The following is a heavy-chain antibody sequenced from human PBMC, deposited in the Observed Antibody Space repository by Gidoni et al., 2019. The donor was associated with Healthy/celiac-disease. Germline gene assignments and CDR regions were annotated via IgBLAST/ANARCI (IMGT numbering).Heavy chain of an antibody. CDR3: ARDPYDSTGCDAFDI. J-gene: IGHJ3*02. Sequence: QVQLVESGGGVVQPGRSLRLSCAASGFTFSSYGMHWVRQAPGKGLEWVAVIWYDGSNKYYADSVKGRFTISRDNSKNTLYLQMNSLRAEDTAVYYCARDPYDSTGCDAFDIWGQGTMVTVSS. CDR1: GFTFSSYG. V-gene: IGHV3-33*01. CDR2: IWYDGSNK. D-gene: IGHD3-22*01.